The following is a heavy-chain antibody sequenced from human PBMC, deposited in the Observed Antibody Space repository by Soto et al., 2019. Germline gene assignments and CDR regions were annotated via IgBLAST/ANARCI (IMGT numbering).Heavy chain of an antibody. J-gene: IGHJ4*02. D-gene: IGHD3-10*01. CDR1: GFTFSRYS. Sequence: EVQLVESGGGLVQPGGALRLSCAASGFTFSRYSMNWVRQAPGKGLEWVSYISSSSSTIYYADSVKGRFTISRDNDKNXLYLQMNSLRAEDTAVYYCARSYGSGSYYSDCFDYWGQGTLVTVSS. CDR3: ARSYGSGSYYSDCFDY. CDR2: ISSSSSTI. V-gene: IGHV3-48*01.